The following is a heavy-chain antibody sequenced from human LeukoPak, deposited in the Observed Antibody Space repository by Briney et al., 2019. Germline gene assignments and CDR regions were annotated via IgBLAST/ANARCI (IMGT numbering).Heavy chain of an antibody. CDR1: GYSFTSYW. J-gene: IGHJ4*02. CDR3: ARLVETDY. D-gene: IGHD6-6*01. Sequence: GESLKISCKGSGYSFTSYWISWVRQMPGKGLEWMGRIDPSDSYTNYSPSFQGHVSSSADKFISSTCLQWICLDASDTGFYYCARLVETDYWGQGTLVTVSS. CDR2: IDPSDSYT. V-gene: IGHV5-10-1*01.